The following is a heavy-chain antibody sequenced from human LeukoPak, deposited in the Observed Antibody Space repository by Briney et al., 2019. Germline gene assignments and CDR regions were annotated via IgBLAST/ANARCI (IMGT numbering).Heavy chain of an antibody. V-gene: IGHV3-30-3*01. Sequence: RSGGSLRLSCAASGFTFGSYAMHWVRQAPGKGLEWVAVISYDGSNKYYADSVKGRFTISRDNSKNTLYLQMNSLRAEDTAVYYCARVYQYCSSTSCSDYYYYGMDVWGKGTTVTVSS. CDR3: ARVYQYCSSTSCSDYYYYGMDV. J-gene: IGHJ6*04. CDR1: GFTFGSYA. D-gene: IGHD2-2*01. CDR2: ISYDGSNK.